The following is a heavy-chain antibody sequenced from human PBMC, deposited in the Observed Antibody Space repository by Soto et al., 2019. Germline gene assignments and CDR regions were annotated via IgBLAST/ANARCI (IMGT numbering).Heavy chain of an antibody. CDR3: ASGPSNLGDLSLSPLIS. J-gene: IGHJ5*02. CDR1: GYTFTSYD. Sequence: QVQLVQSGAEVKKPGASVKVSCKASGYTFTSYDINWVRQATGQGLEWMGWMNPNSGNTGYAQKFQGRVTMTRNTCISTAYMELSSLRYEDTAVYYCASGPSNLGDLSLSPLISWGQATMVTVCS. V-gene: IGHV1-8*01. D-gene: IGHD3-16*01. CDR2: MNPNSGNT.